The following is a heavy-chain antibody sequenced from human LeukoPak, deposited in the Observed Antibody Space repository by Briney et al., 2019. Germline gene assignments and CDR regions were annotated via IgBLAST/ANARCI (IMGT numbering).Heavy chain of an antibody. D-gene: IGHD2-15*01. J-gene: IGHJ4*02. CDR2: IFPGDSHT. CDR1: GHSFINYW. CDR3: ARIAATWYGGS. V-gene: IGHV5-51*01. Sequence: PGESLKISCQGPGHSFINYWIAWVRQMPGKGLEWIGIIFPGDSHTRYSPSFQGQVTISADMSIDTAYLQWSSLRASDTAMYYCARIAATWYGGSWGQGTLVFASS.